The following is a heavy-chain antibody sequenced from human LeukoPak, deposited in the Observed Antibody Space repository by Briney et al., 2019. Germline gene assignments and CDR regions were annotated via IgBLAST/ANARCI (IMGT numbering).Heavy chain of an antibody. D-gene: IGHD2/OR15-2a*01. CDR1: GYTFTANY. CDR3: ARYRCKTTSGCEDTDAFDT. Sequence: ASVKVSCKTSGYTFTANYMQWVQQAPGQGLEWMGWLNPNSGATKYAQKFQGRVTMTRDTSINTAYMELSRLTSDDTAVYYCARYRCKTTSGCEDTDAFDTWGQGTMVTVSS. J-gene: IGHJ3*02. CDR2: LNPNSGAT. V-gene: IGHV1-2*02.